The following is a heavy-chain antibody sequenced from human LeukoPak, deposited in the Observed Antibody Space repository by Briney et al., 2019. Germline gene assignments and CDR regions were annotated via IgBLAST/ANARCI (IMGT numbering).Heavy chain of an antibody. J-gene: IGHJ4*02. CDR3: PSSWGSAIDF. CDR2: INQDGSEI. V-gene: IGHV3-7*01. Sequence: GGSLRLSCAASGFTFSRFRMSWVRQPPGKGLEWVANINQDGSEIYYVDSVKGRFTVSTDNAKNSLYLQMTSLRAEDTAVYYCPSSWGSAIDFWAQGTLVTVSS. CDR1: GFTFSRFR. D-gene: IGHD3-16*01.